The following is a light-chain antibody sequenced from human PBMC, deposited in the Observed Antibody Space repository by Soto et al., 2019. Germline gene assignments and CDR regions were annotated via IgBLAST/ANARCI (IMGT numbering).Light chain of an antibody. Sequence: QSALTQPASVSGSPGQSIAISCTGTSSDIGGYNYVSWYQQHPDKAPKLMIYDVNNRPSGVSNRFSGSKSGNTASLTISGLQAEDEADYYCSSYTSNNTRVFGTGTKLTVL. CDR2: DVN. V-gene: IGLV2-14*01. CDR3: SSYTSNNTRV. CDR1: SSDIGGYNY. J-gene: IGLJ1*01.